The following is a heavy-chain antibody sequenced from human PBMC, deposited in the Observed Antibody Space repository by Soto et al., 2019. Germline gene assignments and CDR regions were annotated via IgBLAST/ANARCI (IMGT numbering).Heavy chain of an antibody. CDR3: XSRTSDPALFDS. CDR2: MNPNSGNT. J-gene: IGHJ5*01. Sequence: ASVKVSCKASGYTFTSYDINWVRQATGQGLEWMGWMNPNSGNTGYAQKFQGRVTMTRNTSISTAYMELSXXSSEDTXXSXXXSRTSDPALFDSWGQGTLVXXS. V-gene: IGHV1-8*01. CDR1: GYTFTSYD. D-gene: IGHD1-7*01.